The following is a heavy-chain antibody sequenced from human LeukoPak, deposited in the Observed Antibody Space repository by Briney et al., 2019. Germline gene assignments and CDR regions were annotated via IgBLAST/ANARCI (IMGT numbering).Heavy chain of an antibody. CDR1: GGSISSYY. Sequence: SETLSLTCTVSGGSISSYYWSWIRQPPGKGLEWIGEINHSGSTNYNPSLKSRVTISVDTSKNQFSLKLSSVTAADTAVYYYARGHGDYWGQGTLVTVSS. CDR2: INHSGST. J-gene: IGHJ4*02. CDR3: ARGHGDY. V-gene: IGHV4-34*01.